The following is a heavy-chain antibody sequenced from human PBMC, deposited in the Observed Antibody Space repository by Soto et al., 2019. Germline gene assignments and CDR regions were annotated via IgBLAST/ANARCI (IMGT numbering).Heavy chain of an antibody. CDR3: ARHVDYYYGMDV. CDR1: GYTFTNYW. Sequence: CKASGYTFTNYWIGWVRQMPGKGLEWMAIIYGDDSDIRYSPSFQGQVTVSLDKSITTAYLQWSSLKASDTAMYYCARHVDYYYGMDVWGQGTTVTVSS. J-gene: IGHJ6*02. CDR2: IYGDDSDI. V-gene: IGHV5-51*01.